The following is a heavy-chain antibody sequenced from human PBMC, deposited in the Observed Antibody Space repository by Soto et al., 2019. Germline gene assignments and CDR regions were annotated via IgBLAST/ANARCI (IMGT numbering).Heavy chain of an antibody. J-gene: IGHJ6*02. CDR2: MNPNSGNT. CDR1: GYTFTRYD. CDR3: TIRPRNRCIDF. D-gene: IGHD4-4*01. Sequence: GAAVMVSSKAPGYTFTRYDINCVRPATGQGNEWMGWMNPNSGNTGYAQKFQGRVTMTRDTSITTAYMELSSLRSEDTAVYFCTIRPRNRCIDFWG. V-gene: IGHV1-8*01.